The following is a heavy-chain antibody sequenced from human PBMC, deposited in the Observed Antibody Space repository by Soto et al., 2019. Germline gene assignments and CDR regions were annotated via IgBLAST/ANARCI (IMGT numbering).Heavy chain of an antibody. J-gene: IGHJ4*02. D-gene: IGHD5-12*01. CDR2: ISSSGGFV. CDR1: GFTFSSYS. V-gene: IGHV3-21*01. CDR3: ARGGNGFDY. Sequence: PGGSLRLSCAASGFTFSSYSINWIRQAPGKGLKWVSSISSSGGFVFYADSVKGRFTISRDDARNSVYLEMNSLRAEDTAVYYCARGGNGFDYWGQGTLVTVSS.